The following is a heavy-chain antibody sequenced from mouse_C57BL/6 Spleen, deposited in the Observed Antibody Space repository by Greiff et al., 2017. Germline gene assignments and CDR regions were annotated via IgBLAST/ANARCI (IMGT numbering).Heavy chain of an antibody. CDR1: GYTFTSYW. D-gene: IGHD1-1*01. J-gene: IGHJ1*03. Sequence: VQLVESGAELAKPGASVKLSCKASGYTFTSYWMHWVKQRPGQGLEWIGYINPSSGYPKYNQKFKDKATLTADKSSSTAYMQLSSLTYEDSAVYYCARGAIATVSFDVWGTGTTVTVSA. CDR3: ARGAIATVSFDV. CDR2: INPSSGYP. V-gene: IGHV1-7*01.